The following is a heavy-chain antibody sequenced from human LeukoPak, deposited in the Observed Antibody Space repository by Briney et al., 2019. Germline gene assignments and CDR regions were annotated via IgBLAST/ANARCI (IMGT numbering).Heavy chain of an antibody. D-gene: IGHD2-8*02. CDR3: VRGLVVDY. CDR2: IKEDGSEK. Sequence: GGSLRLSCAASGFTFSSYWMTWVRQAPGKGLEWVVNIKEDGSEKYYVDSVKGRFTISRDNAKNSLYLQMNSLRAEDTAVYYCVRGLVVDYWGHGSLVSVSS. J-gene: IGHJ4*01. V-gene: IGHV3-7*01. CDR1: GFTFSSYW.